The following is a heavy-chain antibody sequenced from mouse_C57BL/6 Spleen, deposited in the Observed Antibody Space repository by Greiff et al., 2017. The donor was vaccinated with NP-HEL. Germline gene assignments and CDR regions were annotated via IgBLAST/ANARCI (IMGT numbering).Heavy chain of an antibody. Sequence: VQLKESGGGLVKPGGSLKLSCAASGFTFSDYGMHWVRQAPEKGLEWVAYISSGSSTIYYADTVKGRFTISRDNAKNTLFLQMTSLRSEDTAMYYCARDYYDYLFAMDYWGQGTSVTVSS. J-gene: IGHJ4*01. D-gene: IGHD2-4*01. CDR1: GFTFSDYG. CDR3: ARDYYDYLFAMDY. V-gene: IGHV5-17*01. CDR2: ISSGSSTI.